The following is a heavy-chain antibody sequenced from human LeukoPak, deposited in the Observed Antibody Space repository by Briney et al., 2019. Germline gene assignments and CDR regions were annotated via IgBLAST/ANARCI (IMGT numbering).Heavy chain of an antibody. CDR1: GGSFSGYY. Sequence: SETPSLTCAVYGGSFSGYYWSWIRQPPGKGLEWIGEINHSGSTNYNPSLKSRVTISVDTSKNQFSLKLSSVTAADTAVYYCARVGEVGYCSSTSCRRYYFDYWGQGTLVTVSS. J-gene: IGHJ4*02. CDR2: INHSGST. D-gene: IGHD2-2*03. V-gene: IGHV4-34*01. CDR3: ARVGEVGYCSSTSCRRYYFDY.